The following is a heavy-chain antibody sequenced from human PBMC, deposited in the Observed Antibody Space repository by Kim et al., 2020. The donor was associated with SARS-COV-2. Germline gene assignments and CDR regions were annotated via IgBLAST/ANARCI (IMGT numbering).Heavy chain of an antibody. D-gene: IGHD3-3*01. CDR3: AKDTRSGYYRYYYYGMDV. J-gene: IGHJ6*02. V-gene: IGHV3-30*02. Sequence: KGRFTTSRDNSKNTLYLQMNSLRAEDTAVYYCAKDTRSGYYRYYYYGMDVWGQGTTVTVSS.